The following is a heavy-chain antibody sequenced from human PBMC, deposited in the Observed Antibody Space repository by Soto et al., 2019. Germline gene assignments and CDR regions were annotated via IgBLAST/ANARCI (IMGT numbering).Heavy chain of an antibody. Sequence: LRLSCVASGFTFSSYWMSWVRQAPGKGLEWVVNIKQDGSEKYYVDSVKGRFTISRDNAKNSLYMQMNSLRAEDTAVYYCARSGIAAAGTGYWGQGTLVTVSS. D-gene: IGHD6-13*01. CDR1: GFTFSSYW. CDR3: ARSGIAAAGTGY. J-gene: IGHJ4*02. V-gene: IGHV3-7*01. CDR2: IKQDGSEK.